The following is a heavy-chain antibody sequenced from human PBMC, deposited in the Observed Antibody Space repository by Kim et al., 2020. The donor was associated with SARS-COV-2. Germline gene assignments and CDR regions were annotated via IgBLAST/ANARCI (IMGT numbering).Heavy chain of an antibody. D-gene: IGHD2-21*02. CDR2: INPNSGGT. CDR1: GYTFTGYY. V-gene: IGHV1-2*02. Sequence: ASVKVSCKASGYTFTGYYMHWVRQAPGQGLEWMGWINPNSGGTNYAQKFQGRVTMTRDTSISTAYMELSRLRSDDTAVYYCARGGYCGGDCYSNPYYYYGMDVWGQGTTVTVSS. J-gene: IGHJ6*02. CDR3: ARGGYCGGDCYSNPYYYYGMDV.